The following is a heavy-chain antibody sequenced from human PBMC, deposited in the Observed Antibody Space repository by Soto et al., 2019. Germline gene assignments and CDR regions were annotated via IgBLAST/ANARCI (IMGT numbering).Heavy chain of an antibody. CDR3: ARANGAFDT. CDR1: GYTFTSYA. CDR2: INVGNGNT. J-gene: IGHJ3*02. D-gene: IGHD2-8*01. Sequence: QVQLVQSGAEVKKPGASVKASCKASGYTFTSYAMHWVRQAPGQRLEWMGWINVGNGNTKYSQKFQGRVTFTKDTTASTAYMELSSLRSEDTAVYYCARANGAFDTWGQGTMVTVSS. V-gene: IGHV1-3*01.